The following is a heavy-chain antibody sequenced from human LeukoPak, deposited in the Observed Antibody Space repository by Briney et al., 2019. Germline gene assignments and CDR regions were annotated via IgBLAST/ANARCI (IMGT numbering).Heavy chain of an antibody. CDR2: ISPYNGNT. Sequence: ASVTVSCKASGYDFTSVGINWVRRAPGQGLEWMGWISPYNGNTRYAQKFQGRVAMTTDTSTTTAYMELRGLRFNETAVYYCARAGSGSGWYFDYWGQGTLVTVSS. CDR1: GYDFTSVG. CDR3: ARAGSGSGWYFDY. V-gene: IGHV1-18*01. D-gene: IGHD6-19*01. J-gene: IGHJ4*02.